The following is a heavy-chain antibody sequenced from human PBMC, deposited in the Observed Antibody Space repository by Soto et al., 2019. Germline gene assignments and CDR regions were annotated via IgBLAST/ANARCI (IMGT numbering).Heavy chain of an antibody. Sequence: EASVKVSCKASGGTFSSYAISWVRQAPGQGLEWMGGIIPIFGTANYAQKFQGRVTITADESTSTAYMELSSLRSEDTAVYYCARRFYYDSSGYSGFDYWGQGTLVTVSS. CDR3: ARRFYYDSSGYSGFDY. CDR1: GGTFSSYA. J-gene: IGHJ4*02. CDR2: IIPIFGTA. D-gene: IGHD3-22*01. V-gene: IGHV1-69*13.